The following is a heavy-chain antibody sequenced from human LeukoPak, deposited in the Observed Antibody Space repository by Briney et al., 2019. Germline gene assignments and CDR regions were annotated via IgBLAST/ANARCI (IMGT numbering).Heavy chain of an antibody. J-gene: IGHJ4*02. V-gene: IGHV3-21*01. D-gene: IGHD6-13*01. CDR1: GFTFTTSD. CDR2: ISTSSSYI. CDR3: ARVRGAMFRSGWSDY. Sequence: GGSLRLSCAGSGFTFTTSDMNWVRQDPGEGLEGVSSISTSSSYIYYAESVKGRFIISRDNTKNSLFLQMNSLRVDDTAVYYCARVRGAMFRSGWSDYWGQGTLVTVSS.